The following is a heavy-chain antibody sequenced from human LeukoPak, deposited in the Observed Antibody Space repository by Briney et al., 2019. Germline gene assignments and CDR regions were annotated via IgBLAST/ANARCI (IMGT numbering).Heavy chain of an antibody. CDR3: ATRETYIY. CDR2: ISGNGGAT. J-gene: IGHJ4*02. D-gene: IGHD4-11*01. Sequence: GGSLRLSCAASGFTFSTYAMSWVRQAPGKGLEWVSAISGNGGATYYADSVKGRFTISRDYSKNTLYLQMNSLRVEDTAVCYCATRETYIYWGRGTLVTVSS. CDR1: GFTFSTYA. V-gene: IGHV3-23*01.